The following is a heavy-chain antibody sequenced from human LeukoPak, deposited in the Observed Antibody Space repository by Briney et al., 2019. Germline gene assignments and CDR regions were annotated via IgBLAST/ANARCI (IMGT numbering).Heavy chain of an antibody. V-gene: IGHV4-38-2*02. CDR1: GGSISNYY. CDR3: AREADAFDI. CDR2: IYHSGST. J-gene: IGHJ3*02. Sequence: PSETLSLTCTVSGGSISNYYWSWIRQPPGKGLEWIGSIYHSGSTYYNPSLKSRVTISVDTSKNQFSLKLSSVTAADTALYYCAREADAFDIWGQGTMVTVSS.